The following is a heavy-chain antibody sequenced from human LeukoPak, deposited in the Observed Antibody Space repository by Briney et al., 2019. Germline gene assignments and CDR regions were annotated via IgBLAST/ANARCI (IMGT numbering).Heavy chain of an antibody. CDR3: ATGSGHYYDR. CDR1: GFTFSSYY. Sequence: PGGSLRLSCTTSGFTFSSYYMHWVRQAPGKGLEWVAVVHDDGDTKYHVDSVKGRFTISRDNSKNTLYLQMSTLRDEDTAIYYCATGSGHYYDRWGQGTLVTVSS. J-gene: IGHJ4*02. D-gene: IGHD3-3*01. CDR2: VHDDGDTK. V-gene: IGHV3-30*02.